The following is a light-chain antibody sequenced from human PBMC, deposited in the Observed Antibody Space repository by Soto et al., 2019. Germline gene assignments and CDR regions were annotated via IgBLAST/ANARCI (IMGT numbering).Light chain of an antibody. CDR2: VAS. CDR1: QSVSSSY. J-gene: IGKJ5*01. CDR3: QQYGSSEIT. Sequence: EIVLTQSPGTLSLSPGERATLSCRASQSVSSSYLAWYQQKHGQAPSLPIYVASSRATGIPDRFSGSGSGTDFTLTISRLEPEDFAVYYCQQYGSSEITFGQGTRLEIK. V-gene: IGKV3-20*01.